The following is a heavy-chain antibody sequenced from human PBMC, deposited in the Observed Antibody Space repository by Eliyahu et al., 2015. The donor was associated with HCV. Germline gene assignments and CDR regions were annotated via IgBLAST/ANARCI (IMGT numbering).Heavy chain of an antibody. D-gene: IGHD3-16*01. CDR3: STGEAFGY. J-gene: IGHJ4*02. Sequence: EEQLVESGGGLXKPGGSXRLSCVASGFTFTNAWMNXVRPAPGKGLGWVGRIKSKTDGXXTDYAAPVKGRFTISRDDSKNTLYLQMNSLXTEDTAVYYCSTGEAFGYGGQGTPVTVSS. CDR1: GFTFTNAW. CDR2: IKSKTDGXXT. V-gene: IGHV3-15*07.